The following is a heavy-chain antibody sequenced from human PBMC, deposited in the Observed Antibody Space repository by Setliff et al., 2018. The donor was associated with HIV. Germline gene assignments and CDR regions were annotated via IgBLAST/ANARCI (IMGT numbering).Heavy chain of an antibody. CDR1: GYSFNTHW. J-gene: IGHJ3*02. V-gene: IGHV5-51*01. D-gene: IGHD3-10*01. Sequence: GESLKISCKGFGYSFNTHWIAWVRQMPGKGLEWMGIIYPGDSDTKYSPSFQGQVTISADKSISTAYLQWSSLKASDTAMYYCARPATYGTLDAFDIWGQGTMVTVSS. CDR2: IYPGDSDT. CDR3: ARPATYGTLDAFDI.